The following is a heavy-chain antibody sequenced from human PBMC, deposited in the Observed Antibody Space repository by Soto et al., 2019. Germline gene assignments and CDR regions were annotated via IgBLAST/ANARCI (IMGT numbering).Heavy chain of an antibody. Sequence: GGSLKFPGPASDSTSGSNWCTWAAQAPGKGLVWVSRINSDGSSTSYADSVKGRFTISRDNAKNTLYLQMNSLRAEDTAVYYCARVSPADAFDIWGQGTMVTVSS. V-gene: IGHV3-74*01. CDR3: ARVSPADAFDI. CDR1: DSTSGSNW. J-gene: IGHJ3*02. CDR2: INSDGSST.